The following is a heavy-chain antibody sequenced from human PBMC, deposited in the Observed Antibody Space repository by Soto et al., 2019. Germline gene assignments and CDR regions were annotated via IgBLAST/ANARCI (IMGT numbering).Heavy chain of an antibody. CDR3: ASTNYNTSLKSRVTIAVDTTKNQSSLKLSSVTAADTAVYYCARSGRGYCSGGSCYGEFYYYYYMDV. CDR1: GYTFTSYG. V-gene: IGHV1-18*01. J-gene: IGHJ6*03. CDR2: ISAYNGNT. D-gene: IGHD3-10*01. Sequence: ASVKVSCKASGYTFTSYGISWVRQAPGQGLEWMGWISAYNGNTNYAQKLQGRVTMTTDTSTSTAYMELRSLRSDDTAVYYCASTNYNTSLKSRVTIAVDTTKNQSSLKLSSVTAADTAVYYCARSGRGYCSGGSCYGEFYYYYYMDVWGKGTKVTVSS.